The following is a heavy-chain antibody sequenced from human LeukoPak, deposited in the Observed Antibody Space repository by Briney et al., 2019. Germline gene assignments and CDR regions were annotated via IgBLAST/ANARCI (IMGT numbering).Heavy chain of an antibody. D-gene: IGHD2-15*01. CDR3: AKSVLVVVAAVAFDI. Sequence: GGSLRLSCAASGFTFSSYWMSWVRQAPGKGLEWVANIKQDGSEKYYVDSVKGRFTISRDNAKNSLYLQMNSLRAEDTALYYCAKSVLVVVAAVAFDIWGQGTMVTVSS. J-gene: IGHJ3*02. CDR2: IKQDGSEK. V-gene: IGHV3-7*03. CDR1: GFTFSSYW.